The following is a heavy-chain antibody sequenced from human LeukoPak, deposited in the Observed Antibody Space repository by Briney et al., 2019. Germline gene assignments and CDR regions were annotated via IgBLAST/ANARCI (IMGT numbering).Heavy chain of an antibody. V-gene: IGHV4-4*07. Sequence: PSETLSLTCTASGGSMSNYYWSWIRQPPGKGLEWIWRIYTSGSTNYNPSLESRVTMSINTSKHHFSLKLISVTTADAAVFFCCGAASEFDYWGQGHLVPVTS. J-gene: IGHJ4*02. CDR1: GGSMSNYY. CDR2: IYTSGST. D-gene: IGHD1-26*01. CDR3: CGAASEFDY.